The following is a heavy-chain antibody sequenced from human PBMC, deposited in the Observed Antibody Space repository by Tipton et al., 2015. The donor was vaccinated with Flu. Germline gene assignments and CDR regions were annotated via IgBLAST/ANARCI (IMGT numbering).Heavy chain of an antibody. CDR2: ISGGGAVR. D-gene: IGHD6-19*01. CDR1: GFTFSRYA. Sequence: LSLTCAASGFTFSRYAMSWVRQAPGKGLEWVSAISGGGAVRYFADSVKGRFITSRDNSNNILYLQMNSLRPEDTAIYYCAKVIPELVAGLDYWGQGTLVTVPS. V-gene: IGHV3-23*01. J-gene: IGHJ4*02. CDR3: AKVIPELVAGLDY.